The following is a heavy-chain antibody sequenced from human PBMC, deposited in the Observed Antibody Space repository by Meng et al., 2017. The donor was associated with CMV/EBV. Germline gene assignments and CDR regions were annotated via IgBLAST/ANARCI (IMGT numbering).Heavy chain of an antibody. CDR2: IIPILGIA. CDR3: ARQRVTIFGVVTLYYGMDV. Sequence: VKVSCKASGGTFSSYAISWVRQAPGQGLEWMGGIIPILGIANYAQKFQGRVTITADKSTSTAYMELSSLRSEDTAVYYCARQRVTIFGVVTLYYGMDVWGQGTTVTVSS. J-gene: IGHJ6*02. CDR1: GGTFSSYA. V-gene: IGHV1-69*10. D-gene: IGHD3-3*01.